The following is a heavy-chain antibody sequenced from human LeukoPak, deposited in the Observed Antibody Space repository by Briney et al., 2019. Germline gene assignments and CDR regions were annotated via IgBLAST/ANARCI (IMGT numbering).Heavy chain of an antibody. D-gene: IGHD2-15*01. CDR2: ISGSGGSI. CDR1: GFTFSSYA. J-gene: IGHJ4*02. V-gene: IGHV3-23*01. Sequence: PGGSLRLSCAASGFTFSSYAMSWVRQAPGKGLEWVSGISGSGGSIYYADSVEGRLTISRDNSKNTLYLQMNSLRAGDTAVYYCAKCSGGTCYSSLDYWGQGTLVTVSS. CDR3: AKCSGGTCYSSLDY.